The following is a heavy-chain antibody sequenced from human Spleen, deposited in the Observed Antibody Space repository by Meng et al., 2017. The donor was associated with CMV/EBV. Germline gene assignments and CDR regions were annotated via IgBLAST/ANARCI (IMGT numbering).Heavy chain of an antibody. V-gene: IGHV3-20*04. CDR2: INWNGGST. CDR1: GFSFDDYD. Sequence: GESLKISCAASGFSFDDYDMSWVRQAPGKGLEWVSGINWNGGSTGYADSVKGRFTISRDNAKNSLYLQMNSLRAEDTALYYCAREVAPISGTDYFDQWGQGTLVTVSS. J-gene: IGHJ4*02. CDR3: AREVAPISGTDYFDQ. D-gene: IGHD3-3*02.